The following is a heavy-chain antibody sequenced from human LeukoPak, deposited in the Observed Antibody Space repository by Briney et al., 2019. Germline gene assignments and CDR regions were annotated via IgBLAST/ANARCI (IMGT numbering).Heavy chain of an antibody. CDR1: GFTFSTYW. Sequence: PGGSLRLSCAASGFTFSTYWMHWVRQAPGKGLEWIGSIYYSGSTYYNPSLKSRVTISVDTSKNQFSLKLSSVTAADTAVYYCATLSGSYYFDYWGQGTLVTVSS. CDR2: IYYSGST. CDR3: ATLSGSYYFDY. V-gene: IGHV4-59*05. J-gene: IGHJ4*02. D-gene: IGHD3-10*01.